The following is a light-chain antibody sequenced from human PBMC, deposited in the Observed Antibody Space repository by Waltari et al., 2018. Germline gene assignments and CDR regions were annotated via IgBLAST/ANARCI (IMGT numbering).Light chain of an antibody. CDR3: SSYTSSSTRVV. CDR2: DVS. V-gene: IGLV2-14*03. Sequence: QSVLTQPASVSGSPGQSITISCTGTSSDVGGYNYVSWYQQHPGKAPKLIIYDVSVRPSGGSNRFSGSKSGNTASLTISGLQAEDETDYYCSSYTSSSTRVVFGGGTKLTVL. CDR1: SSDVGGYNY. J-gene: IGLJ2*01.